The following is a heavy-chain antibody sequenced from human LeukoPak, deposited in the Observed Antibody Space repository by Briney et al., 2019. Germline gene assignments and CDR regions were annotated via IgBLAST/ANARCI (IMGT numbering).Heavy chain of an antibody. J-gene: IGHJ6*04. D-gene: IGHD3-10*01. Sequence: GRSLRLSCAASGFIFSRYGMHWVRQAPGKGLEWVAVIWYDGTDKYYADSVRGRFTISRDNSKNTLYLQTNSLRAEDTAVYYCARANYGSGSNYYYGMDVWGKGTTVTVSS. V-gene: IGHV3-33*01. CDR1: GFIFSRYG. CDR3: ARANYGSGSNYYYGMDV. CDR2: IWYDGTDK.